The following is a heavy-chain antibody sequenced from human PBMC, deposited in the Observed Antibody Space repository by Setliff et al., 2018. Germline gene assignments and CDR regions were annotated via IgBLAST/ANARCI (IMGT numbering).Heavy chain of an antibody. CDR1: GDSISSGNW. Sequence: SETLSLTCAVSGDSISSGNWWSWVCQPPEKGLEWIGEINHSGNTNYNPSLKSRVTISVDKPTNQFSLKLNSVTAADTAVYYCVRTDYSDGRYSMDVWGKGTTVTVSS. CDR2: INHSGNT. V-gene: IGHV4-4*02. D-gene: IGHD6-19*01. J-gene: IGHJ6*04. CDR3: VRTDYSDGRYSMDV.